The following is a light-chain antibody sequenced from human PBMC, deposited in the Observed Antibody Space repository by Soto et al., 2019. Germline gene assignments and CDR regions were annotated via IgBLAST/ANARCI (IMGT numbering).Light chain of an antibody. V-gene: IGLV2-14*01. CDR3: TSYTSSSTLIYV. Sequence: QSVLTQPASVSGSPGQSITISCTGTSSDVGGYNYVSWYQQHPGKAPKLMIYDVSNRPSGVSNRFSGSKSGNTASLTISGLPAEDEADYSCTSYTSSSTLIYVFGTGTKVTVL. CDR1: SSDVGGYNY. J-gene: IGLJ1*01. CDR2: DVS.